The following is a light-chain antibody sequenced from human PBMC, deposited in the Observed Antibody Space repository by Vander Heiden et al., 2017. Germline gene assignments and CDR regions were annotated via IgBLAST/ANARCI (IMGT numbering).Light chain of an antibody. CDR2: KAS. J-gene: IGKJ1*01. CDR1: QNIIRW. V-gene: IGKV1-5*03. Sequence: DIQMTQSPSPLSASVGDRVPITCRASQNIIRWLAWYQQKPGEAPNLLISKASSLESGVPSRFSGSGSGTEFTLTISSLQPDDSATYYCQHFASYSWTFGQGTKVEI. CDR3: QHFASYSWT.